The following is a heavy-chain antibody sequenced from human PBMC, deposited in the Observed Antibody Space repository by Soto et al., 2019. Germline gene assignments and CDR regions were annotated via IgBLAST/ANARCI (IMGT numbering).Heavy chain of an antibody. CDR2: IYSSGSS. V-gene: IGHV4-4*07. CDR1: GGSISGYY. CDR3: VRDGYYDTQACRHDYYGMDV. D-gene: IGHD3-22*01. Sequence: QVQVQESGPGLVKPSETLSLTCSVSGGSISGYYWSWIRQSAGKGLEWIGRIYSSGSSNYNPSLKSRVTMSVDTSKNQISLKVSSVSAADTAVYYCVRDGYYDTQACRHDYYGMDVWGQGTTVTVSS. J-gene: IGHJ6*02.